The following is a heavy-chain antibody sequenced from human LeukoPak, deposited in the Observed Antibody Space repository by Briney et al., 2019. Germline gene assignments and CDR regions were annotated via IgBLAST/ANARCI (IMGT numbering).Heavy chain of an antibody. CDR2: IYYSGST. CDR1: GVSISSYY. J-gene: IGHJ4*02. CDR3: ARDGNYSGSGSYAFDY. Sequence: SETLSLTCTPSGVSISSYYWGWIGQPPGKGLEWMGYIYYSGSTNYNPSLKSRVTISVDTSKNKSSLKLSSVLAADTAVYYCARDGNYSGSGSYAFDYWGQGTLVTVSS. D-gene: IGHD3-10*01. V-gene: IGHV4-59*01.